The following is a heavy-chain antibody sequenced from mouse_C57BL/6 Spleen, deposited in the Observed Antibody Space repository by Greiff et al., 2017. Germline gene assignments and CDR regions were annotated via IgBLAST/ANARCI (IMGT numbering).Heavy chain of an antibody. CDR2: FYPGSGSI. CDR1: GYTFTEYT. J-gene: IGHJ1*03. CDR3: ARHEEDYYGSGYWYFDV. D-gene: IGHD1-1*01. Sequence: QVQLQQSGAELVKPGASVKLSCKASGYTFTEYTIHWVKQRSGQGLEWIGWFYPGSGSIKYNEKFKDKATLTADKSSSTVYMELSRLTSEDSAVYFCARHEEDYYGSGYWYFDVWGTGTTVTVSS. V-gene: IGHV1-62-2*01.